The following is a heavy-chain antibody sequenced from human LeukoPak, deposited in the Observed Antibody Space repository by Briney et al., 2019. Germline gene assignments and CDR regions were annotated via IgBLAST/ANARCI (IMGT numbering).Heavy chain of an antibody. V-gene: IGHV4-59*08. CDR2: INYSGST. J-gene: IGHJ4*02. CDR3: ARLSTDNVVLPGAMAYYFDC. Sequence: SETLSLTCTVSAGAITSQYWSWIRQSPGKGREVIGYINYSGSTSYNPSLKSRVAISVDTSKNQFSLKLSSVTAADTAMYFCARLSTDNVVLPGAMAYYFDCWGQGTLVTVSS. CDR1: AGAITSQY. D-gene: IGHD2-2*01.